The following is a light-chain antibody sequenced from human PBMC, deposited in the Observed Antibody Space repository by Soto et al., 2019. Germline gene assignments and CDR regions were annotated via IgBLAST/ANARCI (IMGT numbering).Light chain of an antibody. CDR3: AAWDDSLNGVV. V-gene: IGLV1-36*01. J-gene: IGLJ2*01. Sequence: QSVLTQPPSVSEAPRQRVTISCSGSSSNIGNNAVNWYQQLPGKAPKLLIYYDDLLPSGVSDRFSGSKSGHSASLAISGLQSEDEADYYCAAWDDSLNGVVFGGGTKLTVL. CDR1: SSNIGNNA. CDR2: YDD.